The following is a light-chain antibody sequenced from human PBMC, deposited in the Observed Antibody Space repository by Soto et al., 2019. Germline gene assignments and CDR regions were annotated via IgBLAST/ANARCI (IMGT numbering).Light chain of an antibody. CDR1: SSDVGSYDL. V-gene: IGLV2-23*02. J-gene: IGLJ2*01. CDR2: EVT. CDR3: CSYANSNTLL. Sequence: QSVLTQPASVSGSPGQSITISCTGTSSDVGSYDLVSWYQQHPGTAPKLIIYEVTKRPSGVSNRSSGSKSGNTASLTISGLQAEDDSDYYCCSYANSNTLLFGGGTKLTVL.